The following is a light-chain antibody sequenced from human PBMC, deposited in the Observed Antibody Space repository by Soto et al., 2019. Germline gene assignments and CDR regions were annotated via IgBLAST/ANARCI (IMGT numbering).Light chain of an antibody. CDR2: GAS. CDR3: QQYNNWPWT. J-gene: IGKJ1*01. Sequence: IVLPQSPCTLSLSPGERSTLSCISSQSVSNNYLAWYQQKPGQAPRLLIYGASNRATGIPDRFSGSGSGTEFTLTISSLQSEDFAVYYCQQYNNWPWTCGQGTKVDI. CDR1: QSVSNN. V-gene: IGKV3D-15*01.